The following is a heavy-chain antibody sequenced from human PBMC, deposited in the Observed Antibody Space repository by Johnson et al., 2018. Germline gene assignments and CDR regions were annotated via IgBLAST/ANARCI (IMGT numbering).Heavy chain of an antibody. V-gene: IGHV3-21*04. CDR2: ISSSRSYI. J-gene: IGHJ6*02. CDR3: AKDLDVKVPYGMDV. CDR1: GFTFSSYS. Sequence: VQLLETGGGLVKPGGSLRLSCAASGFTFSSYSMNWVRQAPGKGLEWVSSISSSRSYIYYADSVKGRFTISRDNAKNSLYLQMNSLRAEDTALYYCAKDLDVKVPYGMDVWGQGTTVTVSS.